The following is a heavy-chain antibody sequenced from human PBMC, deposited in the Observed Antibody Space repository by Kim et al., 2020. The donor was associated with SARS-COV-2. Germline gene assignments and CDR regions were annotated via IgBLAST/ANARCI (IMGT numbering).Heavy chain of an antibody. J-gene: IGHJ4*02. Sequence: ASVKVSCKASGYTFTAYYTHWVRQAPGQGLEWMGRINPNSGGTNYAQKFQARVIMTRDTSISTAFMELSSLRSDDTAVYYCARVWISRHDTSSYLPDYWSQGTLVTVSS. D-gene: IGHD3-22*01. CDR3: ARVWISRHDTSSYLPDY. CDR2: INPNSGGT. CDR1: GYTFTAYY. V-gene: IGHV1-2*06.